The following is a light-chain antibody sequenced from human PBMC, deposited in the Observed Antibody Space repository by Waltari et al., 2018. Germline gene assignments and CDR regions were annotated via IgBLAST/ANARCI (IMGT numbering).Light chain of an antibody. V-gene: IGLV2-23*02. CDR1: SSNVENYNL. J-gene: IGLJ2*01. CDR2: EVS. Sequence: QSALTQPASVSGSPGQSITISCTGTSSNVENYNLVSWYQHHPGKAPNLLIYEVSKRPAGISNRFSGSPSGNTASLTISGLQAEDESDYYCCSFAGGNNFEVIFGGGTRLTVL. CDR3: CSFAGGNNFEVI.